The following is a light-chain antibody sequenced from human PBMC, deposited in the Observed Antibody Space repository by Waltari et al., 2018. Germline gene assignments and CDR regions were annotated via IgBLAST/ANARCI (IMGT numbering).Light chain of an antibody. V-gene: IGKV1-5*03. Sequence: DIQMTQSPSTLSASVGDTITITCRASQSISNYLAWYQQKPGKAPKLLIYKSSSSGSGVPSRCSGSGSGTECTLTISSLQPDDFATYYCQQYNTYSSFGQGTKLEIK. CDR2: KSS. J-gene: IGKJ2*03. CDR1: QSISNY. CDR3: QQYNTYSS.